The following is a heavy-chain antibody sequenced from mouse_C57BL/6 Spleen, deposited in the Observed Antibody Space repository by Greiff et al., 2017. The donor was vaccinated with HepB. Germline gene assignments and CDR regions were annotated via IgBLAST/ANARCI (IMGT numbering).Heavy chain of an antibody. J-gene: IGHJ2*01. CDR2: ISYDGSN. V-gene: IGHV3-6*01. Sequence: EVQLQESGPGLVKPSQSLSLTCSVTGYSITSGYYWNWIRQFPGNKLEWMGYISYDGSNNYNPSLKNRISITRDTSKNQFFLKLNSVTTEDTATYYCARVGSGDYWGQGTTLTVSS. D-gene: IGHD3-2*02. CDR1: GYSITSGYY. CDR3: ARVGSGDY.